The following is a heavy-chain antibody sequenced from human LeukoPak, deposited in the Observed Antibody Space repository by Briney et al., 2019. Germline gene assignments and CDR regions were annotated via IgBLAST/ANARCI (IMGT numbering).Heavy chain of an antibody. J-gene: IGHJ4*02. V-gene: IGHV3-23*01. CDR2: ISGSGGST. D-gene: IGHD2-8*02. CDR1: GFTFSSYA. Sequence: GGSLRLSCAASGFTFSSYAMSWVRQAPGKGLAWVSAISGSGGSTYYADSVKGRFTISRDNSKNTLYPQMNSLRAEDTAVYYCAKVWSPLGDYWGQGTLVTVSS. CDR3: AKVWSPLGDY.